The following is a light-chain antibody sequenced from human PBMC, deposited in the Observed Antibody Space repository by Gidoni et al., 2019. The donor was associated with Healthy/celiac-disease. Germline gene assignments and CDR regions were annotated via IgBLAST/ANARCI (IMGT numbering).Light chain of an antibody. J-gene: IGLJ2*01. Sequence: QAGLTQPPSVSNGLRQTATLTCTGNSNNVGNQGAAWLQQHQGHPPKLLSYRNNNRPSGISERLSASRSGNTASLTITGLQPEDEADYYCSAWDSSLSALVFGGGTKLTVL. CDR3: SAWDSSLSALV. CDR1: SNNVGNQG. V-gene: IGLV10-54*01. CDR2: RNN.